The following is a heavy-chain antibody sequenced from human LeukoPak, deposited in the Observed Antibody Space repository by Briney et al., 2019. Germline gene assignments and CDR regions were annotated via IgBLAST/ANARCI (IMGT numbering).Heavy chain of an antibody. CDR1: GGSVSSNSAA. CDR2: TYYRSKWYN. V-gene: IGHV6-1*01. Sequence: SQTLSLTCAISGGSVSSNSAAWNWIRQSPSRGLEWLGRTYYRSKWYNDYAVSVKSRITINPDTSKNQFSLQLNSVTPEDTAVYYCARDHHCSSTSCYSPHDAFDIWGQGTMVTVSS. D-gene: IGHD2-2*02. CDR3: ARDHHCSSTSCYSPHDAFDI. J-gene: IGHJ3*02.